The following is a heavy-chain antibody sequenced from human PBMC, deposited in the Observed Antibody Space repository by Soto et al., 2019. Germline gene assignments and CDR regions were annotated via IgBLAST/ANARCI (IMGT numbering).Heavy chain of an antibody. CDR3: ATSTHYDSSGYYSYYFDY. CDR2: IYHSGST. V-gene: IGHV4-30-2*01. J-gene: IGHJ4*02. CDR1: GGSISSGGYS. D-gene: IGHD3-22*01. Sequence: PSETLSLTCAVSGGSISSGGYSWSWIRQPPGKGLEWIGYIYHSGSTYYNPSLKSRVTISVDRSKNQFSLKLSSVTAADTAVYYCATSTHYDSSGYYSYYFDYWGQGTLVTVSS.